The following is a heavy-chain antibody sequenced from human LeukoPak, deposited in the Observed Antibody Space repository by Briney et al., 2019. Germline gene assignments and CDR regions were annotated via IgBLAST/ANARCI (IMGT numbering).Heavy chain of an antibody. D-gene: IGHD3-22*01. Sequence: SETLSLTCTVSGCSISSSSSYWVWIRQPPGMGLERIGSIYYSGSTYSNPSLKSRVTISVDTSKDQFSLKVSSVAAADTAVYYCARYESSAYGIDVWGRGTLVTVSS. J-gene: IGHJ2*01. CDR1: GCSISSSSSY. CDR3: ARYESSAYGIDV. CDR2: IYYSGST. V-gene: IGHV4-39*01.